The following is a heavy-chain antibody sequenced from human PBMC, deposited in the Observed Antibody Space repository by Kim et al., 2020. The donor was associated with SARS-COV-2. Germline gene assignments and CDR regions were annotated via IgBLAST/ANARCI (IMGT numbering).Heavy chain of an antibody. J-gene: IGHJ4*02. V-gene: IGHV3-74*01. Sequence: GGSLRLSCAASESIFRSYWMHWVRQVQGKGLVWVSRINSDGSSTDYADSGKGRFTISRDNAKNTLFLQMNSLRAEDTAVYYCARAPTPAQRAYYFDYWGQGALVAVSS. CDR2: INSDGSST. CDR1: ESIFRSYW. CDR3: ARAPTPAQRAYYFDY.